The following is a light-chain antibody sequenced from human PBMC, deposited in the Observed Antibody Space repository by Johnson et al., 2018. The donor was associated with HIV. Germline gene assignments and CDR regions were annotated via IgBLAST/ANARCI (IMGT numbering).Light chain of an antibody. Sequence: HSVLTQPPSVSAAPGQKVTISCSGRSSNIGSNSVSWYQQLPGTAPKLLIYENNKRPSGIPDRFSGSKSGTSATLGITGLQTGDGADYYCGTWDSSLGVFGTGTKVTVL. CDR3: GTWDSSLGV. CDR2: ENN. J-gene: IGLJ1*01. CDR1: SSNIGSNS. V-gene: IGLV1-51*02.